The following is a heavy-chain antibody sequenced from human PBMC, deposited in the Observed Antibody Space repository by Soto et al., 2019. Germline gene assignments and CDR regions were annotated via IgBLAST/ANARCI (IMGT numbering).Heavy chain of an antibody. V-gene: IGHV1-69*13. CDR3: ARGYDSSGYDPQSRGYFDY. CDR1: GGTFSSYA. Sequence: ASVKVSCKASGGTFSSYAISWVRQAPGQGLEWMGGIIPIFGTANYAQKFQGRVTITADESTSTAYMELSSLRSEDTAVYYCARGYDSSGYDPQSRGYFDYWGQGTLVTVSS. D-gene: IGHD3-22*01. CDR2: IIPIFGTA. J-gene: IGHJ4*02.